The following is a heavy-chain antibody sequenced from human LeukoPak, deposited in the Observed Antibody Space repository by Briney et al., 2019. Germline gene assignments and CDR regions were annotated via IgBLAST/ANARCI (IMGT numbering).Heavy chain of an antibody. D-gene: IGHD3-22*01. Sequence: GGSLRLSCAASGFTFSSYGMSWVRQAPGKGLEWVSAISGSGGSTYYADSVKGRFTISRDNSKNTLYLQTNSLRAEDTAVYYCAKDRLDLITMIVVVPLDYWGQGTLVTVSS. CDR2: ISGSGGST. CDR3: AKDRLDLITMIVVVPLDY. V-gene: IGHV3-23*01. J-gene: IGHJ4*02. CDR1: GFTFSSYG.